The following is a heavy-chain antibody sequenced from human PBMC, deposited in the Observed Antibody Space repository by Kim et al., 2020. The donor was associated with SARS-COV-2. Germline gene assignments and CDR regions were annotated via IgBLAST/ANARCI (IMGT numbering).Heavy chain of an antibody. V-gene: IGHV4-34*01. J-gene: IGHJ2*01. CDR3: ARGPDILTGYYNWYFDL. D-gene: IGHD3-9*01. CDR2: INHSGST. Sequence: SETLSLTCAVYGGSFSGYYWSWIRQPPGKGLEWIGEINHSGSTNYNPSLKSRVTISVDTSKNQFSLKLSSVTAADTAVYYCARGPDILTGYYNWYFDLWGRGTLVTVSS. CDR1: GGSFSGYY.